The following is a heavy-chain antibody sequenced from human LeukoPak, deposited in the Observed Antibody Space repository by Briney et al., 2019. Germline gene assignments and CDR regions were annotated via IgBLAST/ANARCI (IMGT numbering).Heavy chain of an antibody. Sequence: PSETLSLTCTVSGYSISSSYYWGWIRQPPGKGLEWIGKIYHSGSTYYNPSLKSRVTISVDTSKNQFSLKLSPVTAADTAVYYCARVGIDYSGNIIKYYFDYWGQGTLVTVSS. CDR3: ARVGIDYSGNIIKYYFDY. CDR1: GYSISSSYY. V-gene: IGHV4-38-2*02. J-gene: IGHJ4*02. CDR2: IYHSGST. D-gene: IGHD4-23*01.